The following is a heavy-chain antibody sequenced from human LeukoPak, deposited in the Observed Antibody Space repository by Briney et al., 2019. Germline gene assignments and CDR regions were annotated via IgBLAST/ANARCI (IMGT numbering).Heavy chain of an antibody. V-gene: IGHV1-8*02. CDR2: MNPNSGNT. CDR3: ARGRLSSSWYQVLDYYYGMDV. CDR1: GYTFTSYD. Sequence: ASVKVSCKASGYTFTSYDINWVRQATGQGLEWMGWMNPNSGNTGYAQTFQGRVTMTRNTSISTAYMELSSLRSEDTAVYYCARGRLSSSWYQVLDYYYGMDVWGQGTTVTVSS. D-gene: IGHD6-13*01. J-gene: IGHJ6*02.